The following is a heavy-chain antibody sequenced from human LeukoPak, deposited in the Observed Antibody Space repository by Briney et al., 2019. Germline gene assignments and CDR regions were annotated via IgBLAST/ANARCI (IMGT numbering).Heavy chain of an antibody. J-gene: IGHJ6*03. Sequence: GASVKVSCKASGGTFSSYAISWVRQAPGQGLEWMGRIIPILGIANYAQKFQGRVTITTDESTSTAYMELSSLRSEDTAVYYCAREILGLYNWNYNYMDVWGKGTTVTVSS. CDR3: AREILGLYNWNYNYMDV. CDR2: IIPILGIA. V-gene: IGHV1-69*04. D-gene: IGHD1-20*01. CDR1: GGTFSSYA.